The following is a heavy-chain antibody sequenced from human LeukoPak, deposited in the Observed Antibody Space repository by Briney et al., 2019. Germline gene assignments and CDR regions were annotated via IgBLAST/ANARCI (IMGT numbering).Heavy chain of an antibody. Sequence: SVKVSCKASGGTFSSYAISWVRQAPGQGLEWMGGIIPIFGTANYAQKFQGRVTITTDESTSTAYVELSSLRSEDTAVYYCARARGITIFWFDPWGQGTLVTVSS. D-gene: IGHD3-9*01. J-gene: IGHJ5*02. CDR1: GGTFSSYA. V-gene: IGHV1-69*05. CDR2: IIPIFGTA. CDR3: ARARGITIFWFDP.